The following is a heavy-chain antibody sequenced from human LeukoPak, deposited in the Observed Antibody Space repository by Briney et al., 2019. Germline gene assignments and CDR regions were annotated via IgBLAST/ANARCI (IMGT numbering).Heavy chain of an antibody. V-gene: IGHV1-24*01. J-gene: IGHJ5*02. D-gene: IGHD3-10*01. CDR3: ARDPRITMVRGAENWFDP. Sequence: ASVKVSCKVSGYTLTELSMHWVRQAPGKGLEWMGGFDPEDGETIYAQKFQGRVTITADESTSTAYMELSSLRSEDTAVYYCARDPRITMVRGAENWFDPWGQGTLVTVSS. CDR1: GYTLTELS. CDR2: FDPEDGET.